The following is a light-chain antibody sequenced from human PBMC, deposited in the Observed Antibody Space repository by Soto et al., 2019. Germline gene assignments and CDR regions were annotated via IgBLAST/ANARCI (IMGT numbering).Light chain of an antibody. CDR1: QDISTW. V-gene: IGKV1-12*01. CDR2: LAS. CDR3: QQADSFPFT. Sequence: DIQMTQSPSSVSASVGDRVTITCRASQDISTWLAWYQQKPGKAPNLLIYLASTLQSGVPSRFSASGSGTKFTLTISSLQAEESATYYCQQADSFPFTFGPGTTVEI. J-gene: IGKJ3*01.